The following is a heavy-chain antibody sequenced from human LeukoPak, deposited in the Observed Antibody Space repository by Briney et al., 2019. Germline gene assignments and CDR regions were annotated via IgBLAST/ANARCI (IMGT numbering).Heavy chain of an antibody. D-gene: IGHD5-18*01. CDR3: ASTWGYSYGQLDY. Sequence: PSETLSLTCAVYGGSFSGYYWSWIRQPPGKGLEWIGYIYYSGSTNYNPSLKSRVTISVDTSKNQFSLKLSSVTAADTAVYYCASTWGYSYGQLDYWGQGTLVTVSS. CDR2: IYYSGST. J-gene: IGHJ4*02. V-gene: IGHV4-59*01. CDR1: GGSFSGYY.